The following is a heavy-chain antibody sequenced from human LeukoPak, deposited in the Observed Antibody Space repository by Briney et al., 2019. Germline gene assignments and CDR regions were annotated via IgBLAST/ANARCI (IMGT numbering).Heavy chain of an antibody. CDR1: GYTFSGYY. V-gene: IGHV1-2*02. Sequence: VASVKVSCKASGYTFSGYYMHWVRQAPGQGLEWMGWINPNSGGTNYAQKFQGRVTMTRDTSISTAYMELRRLRSDDTAVYYCARALSLTVQPERYYYYGMDVWGQGTTVTVSS. CDR3: ARALSLTVQPERYYYYGMDV. CDR2: INPNSGGT. D-gene: IGHD1-1*01. J-gene: IGHJ6*02.